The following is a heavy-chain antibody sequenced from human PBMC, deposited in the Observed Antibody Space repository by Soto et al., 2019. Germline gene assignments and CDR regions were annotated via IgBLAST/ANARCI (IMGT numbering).Heavy chain of an antibody. D-gene: IGHD3-3*01. CDR3: AKGPTVFGAVISFDYYYGMYV. J-gene: IGHJ6*02. CDR2: ISGSGAGT. Sequence: EGSLRVSCTASGFTFSTSAMSWVRQAPGRGLGWVSGISGSGAGTYYADSVKGRFTISRDNSKNTLYLQMSGLRAEDAAVYYCAKGPTVFGAVISFDYYYGMYVWGQGTPVTVSS. CDR1: GFTFSTSA. V-gene: IGHV3-23*01.